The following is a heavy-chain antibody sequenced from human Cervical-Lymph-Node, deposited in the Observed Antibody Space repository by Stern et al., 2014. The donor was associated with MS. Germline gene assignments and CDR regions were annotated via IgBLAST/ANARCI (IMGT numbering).Heavy chain of an antibody. CDR1: GFTFSDHY. J-gene: IGHJ3*02. Sequence: EVQLVESGGGLVQPGGSLRLSCTASGFTFSDHYMDWVRQAPGKGLEWVGRTRNKANSYTTEYAGSVKGRFTISRDDSKNSLYLQMNSLKTEDTAVYYCAVWSGYYSDAFDIWGQGTMVTVSS. CDR2: TRNKANSYTT. V-gene: IGHV3-72*01. D-gene: IGHD3-3*01. CDR3: AVWSGYYSDAFDI.